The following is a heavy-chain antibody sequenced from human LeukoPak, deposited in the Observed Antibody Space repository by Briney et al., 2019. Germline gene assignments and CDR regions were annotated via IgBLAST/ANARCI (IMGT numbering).Heavy chain of an antibody. CDR1: GGSISSYY. CDR3: ARRSNQYYYGSGSYSRGYFDY. J-gene: IGHJ4*02. Sequence: SETLSLTCTVSGGSISSYYWSWIRQPPGKGLEWIGYIYYSGSTNYNPSLKSRVTISVDTSKNQFSLKLSSVTAADTAVYYCARRSNQYYYGSGSYSRGYFDYWGQGTLVTVSS. D-gene: IGHD3-10*01. CDR2: IYYSGST. V-gene: IGHV4-59*12.